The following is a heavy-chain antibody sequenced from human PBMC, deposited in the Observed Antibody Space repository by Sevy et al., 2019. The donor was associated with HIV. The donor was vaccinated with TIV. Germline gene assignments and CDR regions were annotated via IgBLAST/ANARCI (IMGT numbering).Heavy chain of an antibody. CDR3: ARDGGCSSTSGLLYFDC. Sequence: GGSLRLSCAASGFTFSSYTMNWVRQAPGKGLEWVSSITGGSSYIYYADSVKGRFTISRDNSKNSLYLQMNSLRAEDTAVYYCARDGGCSSTSGLLYFDCWGQGSLVTVSS. CDR1: GFTFSSYT. CDR2: ITGGSSYI. V-gene: IGHV3-21*01. D-gene: IGHD2-2*01. J-gene: IGHJ4*02.